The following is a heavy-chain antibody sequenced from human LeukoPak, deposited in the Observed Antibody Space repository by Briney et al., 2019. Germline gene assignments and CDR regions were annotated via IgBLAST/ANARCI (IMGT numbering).Heavy chain of an antibody. CDR1: GFSFSTFV. J-gene: IGHJ4*02. Sequence: QTGGSLRLSCAASGFSFSTFVMHWVRQAPGKGLEWVAVIRPDGSHISYVDPVKGRFTISRDNSKNTLYVQVNSLGTEDTAAYYCAKGSYYDSSGSFYFDYWGQGTLVTVSS. D-gene: IGHD3-22*01. CDR2: IRPDGSHI. CDR3: AKGSYYDSSGSFYFDY. V-gene: IGHV3-30*02.